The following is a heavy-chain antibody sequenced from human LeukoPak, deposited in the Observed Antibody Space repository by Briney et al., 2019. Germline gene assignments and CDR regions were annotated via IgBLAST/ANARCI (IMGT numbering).Heavy chain of an antibody. CDR3: ARMYRGYFDF. CDR1: GDSVSANSVA. J-gene: IGHJ4*02. V-gene: IGHV6-1*01. D-gene: IGHD1-1*01. Sequence: SPTLSLTCAISGDSVSANSVAWNWIRQSPTRGLEWLGRTYYRSKWYNEYAASVKSRITLSPDTSKNQFSLQLNSVTPEDTAVYYCARMYRGYFDFWAQGTLVTVSS. CDR2: TYYRSKWYN.